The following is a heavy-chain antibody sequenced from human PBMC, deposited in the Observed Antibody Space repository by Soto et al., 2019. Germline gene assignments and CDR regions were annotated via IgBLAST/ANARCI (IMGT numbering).Heavy chain of an antibody. V-gene: IGHV4-34*01. D-gene: IGHD5-18*01. CDR2: INHGGST. CDR1: GGSFSGYF. CDR3: AARIQLFDY. J-gene: IGHJ4*02. Sequence: SETLSLTCAVYGGSFSGYFWSWIRQPPGKGLEWIGEINHGGSTNYNPSLKSRVTISVDTSKNQFFLKLSSVTAADPAVYYCAARIQLFDYWGQGTLVTVSS.